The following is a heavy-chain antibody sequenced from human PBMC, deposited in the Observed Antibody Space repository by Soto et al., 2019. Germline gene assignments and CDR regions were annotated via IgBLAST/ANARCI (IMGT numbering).Heavy chain of an antibody. Sequence: SETLSLTCTVSGGSIDTYYWIWIRQSAEKGLEWIGRIYTRGNTNYNPSLKSRVTMSIDTPKNQFSLNLTSVTAADTAIYYCARERTAFDRWGPGTLVAVSS. D-gene: IGHD2-21*02. J-gene: IGHJ4*02. CDR2: IYTRGNT. CDR3: ARERTAFDR. CDR1: GGSIDTYY. V-gene: IGHV4-4*07.